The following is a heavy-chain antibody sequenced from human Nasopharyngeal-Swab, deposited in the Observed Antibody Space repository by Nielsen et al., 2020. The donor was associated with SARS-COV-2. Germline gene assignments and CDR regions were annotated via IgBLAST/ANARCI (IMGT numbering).Heavy chain of an antibody. D-gene: IGHD6-13*01. CDR2: IKSKTDGGTT. V-gene: IGHV3-15*01. CDR3: TTDVAAAGSRYYYYYGMDV. Sequence: GESLKISCAASGFTFSSYAMHWVRQAPGKGLEWVGRIKSKTDGGTTDYAAPVKGRFTISRDDSKNTLYLQMNSLKTEDTAVYYCTTDVAAAGSRYYYYYGMDVWGQGTTVTVSS. CDR1: GFTFSSYA. J-gene: IGHJ6*02.